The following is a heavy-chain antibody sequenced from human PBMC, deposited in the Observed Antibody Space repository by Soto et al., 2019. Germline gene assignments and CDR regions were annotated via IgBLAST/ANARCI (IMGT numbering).Heavy chain of an antibody. CDR1: GFSLSTSGVA. CDR3: VHRPAGGPADY. V-gene: IGHV2-5*02. J-gene: IGHJ4*02. Sequence: QITLKESGPTLVKPTQTLTLTCTFSGFSLSTSGVAVGWIRQPPGKALEWLAFIYRDDDERYSPSLKSRLTITKDTSKNQVVLRMTNMDPVDTATYYCVHRPAGGPADYWGQGTLVTVSS. CDR2: IYRDDDE.